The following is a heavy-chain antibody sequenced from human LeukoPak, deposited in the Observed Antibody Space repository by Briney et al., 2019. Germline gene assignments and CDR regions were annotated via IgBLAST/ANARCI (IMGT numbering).Heavy chain of an antibody. Sequence: GGSLRLSCAASGFTFSSYGMHWVRQAPGKGLEWMAVIWYDGSNKYYADSVKGRFTISRDNAKNTLYLQMNSLRAEDTAVYYCARGTRPSVLDYYGMDVWGQGTTVTVSS. J-gene: IGHJ6*02. CDR3: ARGTRPSVLDYYGMDV. CDR2: IWYDGSNK. V-gene: IGHV3-33*01. D-gene: IGHD2-8*01. CDR1: GFTFSSYG.